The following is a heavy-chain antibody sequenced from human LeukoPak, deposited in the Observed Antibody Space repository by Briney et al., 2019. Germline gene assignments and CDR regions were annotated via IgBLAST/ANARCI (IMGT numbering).Heavy chain of an antibody. CDR2: MNPNSANT. D-gene: IGHD6-25*01. J-gene: IGHJ5*02. V-gene: IGHV1-8*01. CDR3: ARVPSGGNKFDP. Sequence: GASVTVSCKASGYTFTSYDINWVRQATGQGLEWMGWMNPNSANTGYAQKFQGRVTMTRNTSISTAYMELRSLRSEDTAVYYCARVPSGGNKFDPWGQGTLVTVSS. CDR1: GYTFTSYD.